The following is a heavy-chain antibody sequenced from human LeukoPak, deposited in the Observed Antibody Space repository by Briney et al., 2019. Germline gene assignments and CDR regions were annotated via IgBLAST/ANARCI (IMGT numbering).Heavy chain of an antibody. D-gene: IGHD6-13*01. Sequence: SVKVSCKASGGTFSSYAISWVRQAPGQGLEWMGRIIPIFGTANYAQKFQGRVTITTDESTSTAYMELSSLRSEDTAVYYCARDHATLNIAAAAVGSGFDPWGQGTLVTVSS. J-gene: IGHJ5*02. CDR1: GGTFSSYA. V-gene: IGHV1-69*05. CDR3: ARDHATLNIAAAAVGSGFDP. CDR2: IIPIFGTA.